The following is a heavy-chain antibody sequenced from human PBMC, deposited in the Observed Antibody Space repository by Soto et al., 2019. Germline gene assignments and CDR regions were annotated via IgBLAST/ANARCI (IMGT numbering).Heavy chain of an antibody. V-gene: IGHV5-51*01. D-gene: IGHD2-15*01. CDR1: GYSFTSYW. CDR2: IYPGDSDT. Sequence: GESLKISCKGSGYSFTSYWIGWVRQMPGKGLEWMGIIYPGDSDTRYSPSFQGQVTISADKSISTAYPQRSSLKASDTAMYYCAISSARDIVVVVGPGDFDIWGQGTMVTVSS. J-gene: IGHJ3*02. CDR3: AISSARDIVVVVGPGDFDI.